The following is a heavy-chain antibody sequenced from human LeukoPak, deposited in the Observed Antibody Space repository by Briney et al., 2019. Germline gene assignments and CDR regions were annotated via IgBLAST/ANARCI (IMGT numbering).Heavy chain of an antibody. D-gene: IGHD2-8*01. CDR2: INHSGST. J-gene: IGHJ5*02. CDR1: GGSFSGYY. Sequence: SETLSLTCAVYGGSFSGYYWSWIRQPPGKGLEWIGEINHSGSTNYNPSLKSRVTISVDTSRNQFSLKLSSVTAADTAVYYCARGQWYNWFDPWGQGTLVTVSS. V-gene: IGHV4-34*01. CDR3: ARGQWYNWFDP.